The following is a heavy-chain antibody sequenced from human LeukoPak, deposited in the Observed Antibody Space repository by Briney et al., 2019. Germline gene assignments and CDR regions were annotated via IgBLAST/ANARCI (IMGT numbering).Heavy chain of an antibody. CDR2: IYHSGST. Sequence: SETLSLTCTVSGYSISSGYYWGWIRQPPGKGLEWIGSIYHSGSTYYKPSLKSRVTISVDTSKNQFSLKLSSVTAADTAVYYCAGGGNCDFWSGPRDFDPWGQGTLVTVSS. V-gene: IGHV4-38-2*02. CDR3: AGGGNCDFWSGPRDFDP. D-gene: IGHD3-3*01. CDR1: GYSISSGYY. J-gene: IGHJ5*02.